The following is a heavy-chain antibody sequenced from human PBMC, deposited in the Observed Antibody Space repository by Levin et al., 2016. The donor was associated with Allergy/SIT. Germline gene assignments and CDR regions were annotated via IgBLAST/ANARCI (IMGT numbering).Heavy chain of an antibody. CDR2: IHYSRST. CDR1: GDSISSTSYY. J-gene: IGHJ4*02. CDR3: ARRPLDWSIPAYFDY. V-gene: IGHV4-39*01. D-gene: IGHD3/OR15-3a*01. Sequence: SETLSLTCTVSGDSISSTSYYWGWIRQPPGKGLEWIGSIHYSRSTYYNPSLKSRVIISVDTSKNQFSLKLTSVTAADTAVYYCARRPLDWSIPAYFDYWGQGTLVTVSS.